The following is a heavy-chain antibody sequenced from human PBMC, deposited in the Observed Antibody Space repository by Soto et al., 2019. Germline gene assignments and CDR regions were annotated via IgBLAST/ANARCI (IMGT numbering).Heavy chain of an antibody. Sequence: GASVKVSCKASGYTFTSYGISWVRQAPGQGLEWMGWISAYNGNTNYAQRLQGRVTMTTDTSTSTAYMELRSLRSDDTAVYYCARDRSRGLPYYYGSSGYYRWGQGTLVTVSS. CDR3: ARDRSRGLPYYYGSSGYYR. CDR1: GYTFTSYG. D-gene: IGHD3-22*01. J-gene: IGHJ5*02. CDR2: ISAYNGNT. V-gene: IGHV1-18*01.